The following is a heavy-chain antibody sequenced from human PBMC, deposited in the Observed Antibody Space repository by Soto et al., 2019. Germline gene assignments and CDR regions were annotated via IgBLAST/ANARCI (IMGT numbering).Heavy chain of an antibody. CDR3: ARVQIGCDFAY. CDR1: GYTFTSYG. CDR2: ISANNAKT. Sequence: QVQLVQSGAEVKKPGASVKVSCKASGYTFTSYGINWVRQAPGQGLEWMGWISANNAKTHYAQKLQGRVTMTTDTPTSTAYMELRTPRSYDTAVYYCARVQIGCDFAYWRQGTLVTVSS. V-gene: IGHV1-18*01. J-gene: IGHJ4*02. D-gene: IGHD5-12*01.